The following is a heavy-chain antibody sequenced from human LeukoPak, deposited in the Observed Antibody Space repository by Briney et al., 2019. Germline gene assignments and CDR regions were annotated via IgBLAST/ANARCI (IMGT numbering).Heavy chain of an antibody. V-gene: IGHV3-30*18. CDR3: AKCTLAAAGTQGYYYYGMDV. J-gene: IGHJ6*02. CDR1: GFTFSSYG. Sequence: GGSLRLSCAASGFTFSSYGMHWVRQAPGKGLEWVAVISYDGSNKYYADSVKGRFTISRDNSKNTLYLQMNSLRAEDTAVYYCAKCTLAAAGTQGYYYYGMDVWGQGTTVTVSS. CDR2: ISYDGSNK. D-gene: IGHD6-13*01.